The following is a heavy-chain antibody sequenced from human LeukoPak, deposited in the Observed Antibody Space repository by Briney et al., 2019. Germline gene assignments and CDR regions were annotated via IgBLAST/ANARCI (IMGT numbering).Heavy chain of an antibody. CDR1: GGSFTDYY. D-gene: IGHD2-21*02. CDR3: ARGPVRDDGLTGISYYFGLDV. Sequence: KSSETLSLTCAVYGGSFTDYYWSWIRHLPGKGLEWIGEIRHRAGANYNPSLWGRVTISADTSKNQFSLPMTSVTAADTVTFYCARGPVRDDGLTGISYYFGLDVWGHGTTVTVFS. J-gene: IGHJ6*02. CDR2: IRHRAGA. V-gene: IGHV4-34*01.